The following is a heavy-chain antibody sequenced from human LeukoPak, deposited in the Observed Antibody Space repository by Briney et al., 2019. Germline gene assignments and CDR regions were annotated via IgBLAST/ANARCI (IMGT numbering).Heavy chain of an antibody. Sequence: GGSLRLSCAASGFTFSNAWMSWVRQAPGKGLGWVGRIKSKTDGGTTDYAAPVKGRFTISRDDSKNTLYLQMNSLKTEDTAVYYCTTDEMLFYGDYVDYWGQGTLVTVSS. CDR1: GFTFSNAW. CDR3: TTDEMLFYGDYVDY. J-gene: IGHJ4*02. CDR2: IKSKTDGGTT. V-gene: IGHV3-15*01. D-gene: IGHD4-17*01.